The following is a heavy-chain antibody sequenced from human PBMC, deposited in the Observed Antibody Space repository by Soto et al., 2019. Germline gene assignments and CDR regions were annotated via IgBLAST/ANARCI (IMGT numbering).Heavy chain of an antibody. CDR3: ATDLGWYHSPYYYHYGMDV. Sequence: SVKVSCKASGCTFSSYAISWVRQAPGQGLEWMGGIIPIFGTANYAQKFQGRVTITADESTGTAYMELSSLRSEDTAVYYCATDLGWYHSPYYYHYGMDVWGQGTAVTVSS. CDR1: GCTFSSYA. CDR2: IIPIFGTA. J-gene: IGHJ6*02. V-gene: IGHV1-69*13. D-gene: IGHD6-19*01.